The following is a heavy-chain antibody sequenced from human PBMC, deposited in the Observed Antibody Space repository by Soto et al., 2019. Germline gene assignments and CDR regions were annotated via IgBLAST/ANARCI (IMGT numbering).Heavy chain of an antibody. CDR3: ARAGVATIYPGINWFDP. Sequence: QVQLQESGPGLVKPSQTLSLTCTVSGGSISSGDYYWSWIRQPAGKGLEWIGYIYYSGSTYYNPSLKSRVTISVDTSKNQFSLNLSSVTAADTAMYYCARAGVATIYPGINWFDPWGQGTLVTVSS. CDR2: IYYSGST. J-gene: IGHJ5*02. V-gene: IGHV4-30-4*01. CDR1: GGSISSGDYY. D-gene: IGHD5-12*01.